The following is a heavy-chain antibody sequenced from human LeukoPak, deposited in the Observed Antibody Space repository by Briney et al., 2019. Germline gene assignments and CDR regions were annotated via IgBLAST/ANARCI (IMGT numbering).Heavy chain of an antibody. CDR3: ARPSWFGQAHAFDI. Sequence: GESLKISCKGSGYSFTTYWIAWVRQMPGEGLEWMGIIYPGDSETRYSPSFQGQVTISADKSISTAYLQWSSLKASDTAMYYCARPSWFGQAHAFDIWGQGTMVTVSS. J-gene: IGHJ3*02. V-gene: IGHV5-51*01. CDR1: GYSFTTYW. CDR2: IYPGDSET. D-gene: IGHD3-10*01.